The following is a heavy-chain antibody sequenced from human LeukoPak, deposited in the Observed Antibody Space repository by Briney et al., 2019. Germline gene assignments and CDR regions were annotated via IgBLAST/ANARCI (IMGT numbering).Heavy chain of an antibody. Sequence: PSETLSLTCTVSGGSISSGGYYWSWIRQHPGQGLEWIGYIYYSGSTYYNPSLKSRVTISVDTSKNQFSLKLSSVTAADTAVYYCARGVFEGAFDYWGQGTLVTVSS. CDR2: IYYSGST. J-gene: IGHJ4*02. D-gene: IGHD6-13*01. V-gene: IGHV4-31*03. CDR3: ARGVFEGAFDY. CDR1: GGSISSGGYY.